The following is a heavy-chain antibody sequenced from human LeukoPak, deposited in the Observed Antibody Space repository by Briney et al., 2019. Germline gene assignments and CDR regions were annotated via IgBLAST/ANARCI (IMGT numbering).Heavy chain of an antibody. Sequence: ASVKVSCKASGYTFTSYGISWVRQAPGQGLEWIGWISAYNGNTNYAQKLQGRVTMTTDTSTSTAYMELRSLRSDDTAVYYCAREAVAATANWFDPWGQGTLVTVSS. V-gene: IGHV1-18*01. D-gene: IGHD6-19*01. CDR2: ISAYNGNT. CDR1: GYTFTSYG. J-gene: IGHJ5*02. CDR3: AREAVAATANWFDP.